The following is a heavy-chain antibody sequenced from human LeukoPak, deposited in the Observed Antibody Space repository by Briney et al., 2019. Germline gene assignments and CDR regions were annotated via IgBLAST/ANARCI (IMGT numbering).Heavy chain of an antibody. Sequence: ASVKVSCKASGYTFTSYGISWVRQAPGRGLEWMGWISAYNGNTNYAQKFQGRVTMTRDTSISTAYMELSRLRSDDTAVYYCARVVQQWLVQEYYFDYWGQGTLVTVSS. CDR3: ARVVQQWLVQEYYFDY. CDR1: GYTFTSYG. V-gene: IGHV1-18*01. D-gene: IGHD6-19*01. J-gene: IGHJ4*02. CDR2: ISAYNGNT.